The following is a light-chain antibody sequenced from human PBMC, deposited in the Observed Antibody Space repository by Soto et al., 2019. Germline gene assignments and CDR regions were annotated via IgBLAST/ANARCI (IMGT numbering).Light chain of an antibody. J-gene: IGLJ2*01. Sequence: QSVLTQPPSASGSPGQSVTISCTGTSSDVGAYDYVSWYQQHPGKAPKLMIYEVSQRPSGVPDRFSGSKSGNTASLTISGLQAEDEGDYYCSSFAGINNLLFXGGTK. CDR2: EVS. CDR3: SSFAGINNLL. CDR1: SSDVGAYDY. V-gene: IGLV2-8*01.